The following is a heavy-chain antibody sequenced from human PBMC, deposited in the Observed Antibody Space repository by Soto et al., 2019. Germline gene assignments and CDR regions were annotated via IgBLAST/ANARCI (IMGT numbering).Heavy chain of an antibody. D-gene: IGHD3-10*01. CDR3: ARLTMVRETANWFDP. V-gene: IGHV5-51*01. Sequence: GESLKISCKGSGYSFTSYWIGWVRQMPGKGLEWMGIIYPGDSDTRYSPSFQGQVTISADKSISTAYLQWSSLKASDTAMYYCARLTMVRETANWFDPWGQGTLVTVSS. CDR2: IYPGDSDT. J-gene: IGHJ5*02. CDR1: GYSFTSYW.